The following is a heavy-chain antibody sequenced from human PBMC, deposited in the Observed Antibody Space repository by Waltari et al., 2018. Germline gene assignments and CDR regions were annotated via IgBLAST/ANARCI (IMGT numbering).Heavy chain of an antibody. J-gene: IGHJ6*03. Sequence: QVQLVQSGAEVKTPGASVNGSCKVSGSSPTEIPMHWARQAPGKRLDWVGGFDPEEGETVYAQKFQGRVTMTEDTSTDTSYMELSSLTSEDTAVYYCATGGRLYYYHMDVWGEGTTVTVSS. CDR1: GSSPTEIP. V-gene: IGHV1-24*01. D-gene: IGHD6-25*01. CDR3: ATGGRLYYYHMDV. CDR2: FDPEEGET.